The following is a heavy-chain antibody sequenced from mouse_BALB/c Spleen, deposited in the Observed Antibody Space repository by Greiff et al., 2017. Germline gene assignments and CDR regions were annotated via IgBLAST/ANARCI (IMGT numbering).Heavy chain of an antibody. Sequence: VQLQQSGPELVKPGASVKISCKASGYTFTDYNMHWVKQSHGKSLEWIGYIYPYNGGTGYNQKFKSKATLTVDNSSSTAYMELRSLTSEDSAVYYCARLGRVAYWGQGTLVTVSA. CDR2: IYPYNGGT. V-gene: IGHV1S29*02. D-gene: IGHD4-1*01. CDR3: ARLGRVAY. J-gene: IGHJ3*01. CDR1: GYTFTDYN.